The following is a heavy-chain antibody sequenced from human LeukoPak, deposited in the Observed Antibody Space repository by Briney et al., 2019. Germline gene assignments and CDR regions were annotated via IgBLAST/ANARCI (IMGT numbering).Heavy chain of an antibody. D-gene: IGHD2-15*01. V-gene: IGHV3-33*01. CDR1: GFTFSSYG. CDR2: IWYDGSNK. J-gene: IGHJ4*02. CDR3: AREVAASFDY. Sequence: GRSLRLSCAASGFTFSSYGMHWVRQAPGKGLEWVAVIWYDGSNKYYAGSVKGRFTISRDNSRNTLYLQMNSLRAEDTAVYYCAREVAASFDYWGQGTLVTVSS.